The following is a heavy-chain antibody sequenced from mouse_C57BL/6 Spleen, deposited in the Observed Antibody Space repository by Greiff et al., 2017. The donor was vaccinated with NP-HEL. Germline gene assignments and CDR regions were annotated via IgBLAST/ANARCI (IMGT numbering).Heavy chain of an antibody. CDR3: TIYYGSSYGWFAY. CDR2: IRLKSDNYAT. Sequence: EVKLQESGGGLVQPGGSMKLSCVASGFTFSNYWMNWVRQSPEKGLEWVAQIRLKSDNYATHYAESVKGRFTISRDDSKSSVYLQMNNLRAEDTGIYYCTIYYGSSYGWFAYWGQGTLVTVSA. CDR1: GFTFSNYW. J-gene: IGHJ3*01. V-gene: IGHV6-3*01. D-gene: IGHD1-1*01.